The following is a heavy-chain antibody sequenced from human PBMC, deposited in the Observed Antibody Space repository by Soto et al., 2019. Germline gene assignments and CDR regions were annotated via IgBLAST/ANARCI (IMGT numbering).Heavy chain of an antibody. CDR1: GGTFSSYA. D-gene: IGHD3-22*01. CDR3: ARPIQSSYESSGQSAWFDP. J-gene: IGHJ5*02. Sequence: QVQLVQSGAEVKKPGSSVKVSCKASGGTFSSYAISWVRQAPGQGLEWMGGILPIFGTANYAQKFQGRVTITPEEATSSAYMELSRLRSEDTAVYYCARPIQSSYESSGQSAWFDPWGQGTLVTVSS. V-gene: IGHV1-69*05. CDR2: ILPIFGTA.